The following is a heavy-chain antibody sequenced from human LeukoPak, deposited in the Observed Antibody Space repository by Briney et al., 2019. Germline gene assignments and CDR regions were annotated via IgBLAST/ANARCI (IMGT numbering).Heavy chain of an antibody. Sequence: PGGSLRLSCAASGFIFSSYWMHWVRQAPGKGLVWVSRINSDGSSTSYADSVKGRFTISRDNAKNTLYLQMNSLRAEDTAVYYCAGEPPRATVDIVYWGQGTLVTVSS. V-gene: IGHV3-74*01. CDR2: INSDGSST. J-gene: IGHJ4*02. D-gene: IGHD5-12*01. CDR3: AGEPPRATVDIVY. CDR1: GFIFSSYW.